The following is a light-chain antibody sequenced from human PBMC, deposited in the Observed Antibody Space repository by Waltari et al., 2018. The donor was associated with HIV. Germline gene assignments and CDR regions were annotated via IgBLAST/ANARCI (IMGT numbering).Light chain of an antibody. Sequence: QSVLTQPPSVSGAPGQRVTIPCTKSSSNVEAPYDVHWFQQVPGTAPKLLSYGNVNRPSGVPDRFSGSRSGTSASLAITGLQAEDEADYYCQSYDTSLTDIIFGGGTKLTVL. CDR1: SSNVEAPYD. CDR2: GNV. V-gene: IGLV1-40*01. J-gene: IGLJ2*01. CDR3: QSYDTSLTDII.